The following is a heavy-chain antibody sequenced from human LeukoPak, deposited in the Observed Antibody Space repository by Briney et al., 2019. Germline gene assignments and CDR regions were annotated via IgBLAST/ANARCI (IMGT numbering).Heavy chain of an antibody. D-gene: IGHD3-3*01. Sequence: GGSLRLSCAASGFTFSSYAMNWVRQARGKGLEWVSGISGSGGYTYYADSLKGRFTISRDNAKNSLYLQMNGLRAEDTAAYYCARGATDITRWFDPWGQGTLVIVSS. CDR1: GFTFSSYA. CDR3: ARGATDITRWFDP. V-gene: IGHV3-21*01. J-gene: IGHJ5*02. CDR2: ISGSGGYT.